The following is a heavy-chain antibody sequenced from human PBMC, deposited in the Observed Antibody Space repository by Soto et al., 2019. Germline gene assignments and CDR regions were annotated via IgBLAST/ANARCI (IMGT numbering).Heavy chain of an antibody. CDR2: IYYSGST. V-gene: IGHV4-59*01. Sequence: PSETLSLTCTVSGGSISSYYWSWIRQPPGKGLEWIGYIYYSGSTNYNPSLKSRVTISVDTSKNQFSLKLSSVTAADTAVYYCVGNYYDSSGYEWWGQGTLVTVSS. D-gene: IGHD3-22*01. CDR1: GGSISSYY. J-gene: IGHJ4*02. CDR3: VGNYYDSSGYEW.